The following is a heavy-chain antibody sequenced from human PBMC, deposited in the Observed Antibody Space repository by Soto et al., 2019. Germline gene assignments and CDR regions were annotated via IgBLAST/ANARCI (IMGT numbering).Heavy chain of an antibody. Sequence: GGSLRLSCAASGFTFSSCAMSWVRQAPGKGLEWVSAISGSGGSTYYADSVKGRFTISRDNSKNTLYLQMNSLRAEDTAVYYCAKYYYGYSYYGMDVWGQGTTVTVSS. CDR1: GFTFSSCA. V-gene: IGHV3-23*01. D-gene: IGHD3-22*01. CDR2: ISGSGGST. J-gene: IGHJ6*02. CDR3: AKYYYGYSYYGMDV.